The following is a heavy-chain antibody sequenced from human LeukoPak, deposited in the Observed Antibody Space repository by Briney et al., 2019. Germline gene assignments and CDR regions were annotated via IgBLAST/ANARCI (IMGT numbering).Heavy chain of an antibody. V-gene: IGHV1-69*13. CDR3: ARAYCGGDCYTNWFDP. Sequence: LVKVSCKASGGTFSSYAISWVRQAPGQGLEWMGGIIPIFGTANYAQKFQGRVTITADESTSTAYMELSSLRSEDTAVYYCARAYCGGDCYTNWFDPWGQGTLVTVSS. J-gene: IGHJ5*02. CDR2: IIPIFGTA. CDR1: GGTFSSYA. D-gene: IGHD2-21*02.